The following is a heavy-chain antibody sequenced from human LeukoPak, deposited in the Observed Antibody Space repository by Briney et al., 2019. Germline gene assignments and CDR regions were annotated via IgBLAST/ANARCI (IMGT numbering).Heavy chain of an antibody. Sequence: SETLSLTCTVSGGSISSSSYYWGWIRQPPGKGLEWIGSIYYSGSTYYNPSLKSRVTISVDTSKNQFSLKLSSVTAADTAVYYCARGRANAAAADNWFDPWGQGTLVTVSS. CDR1: GGSISSSSYY. CDR3: ARGRANAAAADNWFDP. J-gene: IGHJ5*02. D-gene: IGHD6-13*01. CDR2: IYYSGST. V-gene: IGHV4-39*07.